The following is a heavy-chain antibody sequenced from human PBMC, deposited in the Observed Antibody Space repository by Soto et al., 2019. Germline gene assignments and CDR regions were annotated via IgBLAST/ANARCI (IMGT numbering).Heavy chain of an antibody. CDR3: ARHLTYCSAGSCYSDFPYYGMDV. Sequence: SETLSLTCTVSGGSISSNIYYWGWIRQPPGKGLEWIGNIHYSGSTYYDSSLKSRVTISVDTSKNQFSLKLSSVTAADTAVYYCARHLTYCSAGSCYSDFPYYGMDVWGQGTTVTVSS. J-gene: IGHJ6*02. D-gene: IGHD2-15*01. CDR1: GGSISSNIYY. V-gene: IGHV4-39*01. CDR2: IHYSGST.